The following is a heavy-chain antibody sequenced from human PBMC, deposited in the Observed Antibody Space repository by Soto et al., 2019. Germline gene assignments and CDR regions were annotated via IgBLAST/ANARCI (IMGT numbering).Heavy chain of an antibody. CDR2: IYYNGSP. D-gene: IGHD5-12*01. CDR1: GGSIISGGYY. CDR3: ARGVREFSAYDPPDY. Sequence: QVHLQESGPGLVKPSQTLSLTCTVSGGSIISGGYYWSWIRQHPGKGLEWIGYIYYNGSPYYNPSPKGRVTIPLDTSRNHFPMTLRSKPAADTPWYYGARGVREFSAYDPPDYWVQESLVTAPS. V-gene: IGHV4-31*03. J-gene: IGHJ4*02.